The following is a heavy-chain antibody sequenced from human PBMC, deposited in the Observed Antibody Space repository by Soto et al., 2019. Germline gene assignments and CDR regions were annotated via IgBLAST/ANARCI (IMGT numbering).Heavy chain of an antibody. J-gene: IGHJ6*02. CDR3: ARGRVRERYHYYGMDV. CDR2: MNPNSGNT. Sequence: ASVKVSCKASGYTFTSYDINWVRQATGQGLEWMGWMNPNSGNTGYAQKFQGRVTMTRNTSISTAYMELSSLRSEDTAVYYCARGRVRERYHYYGMDVWAQGTTVTVSS. D-gene: IGHD1-26*01. CDR1: GYTFTSYD. V-gene: IGHV1-8*01.